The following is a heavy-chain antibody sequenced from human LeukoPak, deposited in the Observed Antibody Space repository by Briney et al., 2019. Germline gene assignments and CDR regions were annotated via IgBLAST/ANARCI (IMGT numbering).Heavy chain of an antibody. CDR2: ISAYNGNT. V-gene: IGHV1-18*03. CDR3: ARGTYSSGWYSIYYYYGMDV. J-gene: IGHJ6*02. Sequence: GASVKVSCKASGYTFTSYGISWVRQAPGQGLEWMGWISAYNGNTNYAQKLQGRVTMTTDTSTSTAYMELRSLRSDDMAVYYCARGTYSSGWYSIYYYYGMDVWGQGTTVTVSS. D-gene: IGHD6-19*01. CDR1: GYTFTSYG.